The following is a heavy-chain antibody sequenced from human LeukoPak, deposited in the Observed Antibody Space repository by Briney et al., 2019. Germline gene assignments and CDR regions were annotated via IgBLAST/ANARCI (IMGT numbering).Heavy chain of an antibody. V-gene: IGHV4-59*01. Sequence: SETLSLTCTASGGSISSYYWSWIRQPPGKGLEWIGYIYYSGSTNYNPSLKSRVTISVDTSKNQFSLKLSSVTAADTAVYYCARVITGTYDAFDIWGQGTMVTVSS. D-gene: IGHD1-20*01. CDR3: ARVITGTYDAFDI. J-gene: IGHJ3*02. CDR1: GGSISSYY. CDR2: IYYSGST.